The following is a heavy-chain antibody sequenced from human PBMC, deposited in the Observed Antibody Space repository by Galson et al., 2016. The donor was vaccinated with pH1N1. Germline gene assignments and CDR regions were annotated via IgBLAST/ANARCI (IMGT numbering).Heavy chain of an antibody. V-gene: IGHV3-23*01. Sequence: SLRLSCAASGFTFSHYAMHWVRQAPGKGLEWVSSISGSGGRTDYADSVKGRFTISRDNSKNTLSLKMNSPGVEDTALYYFAKHLYSSVDYFDYWGQGTLVTVSS. J-gene: IGHJ4*02. CDR3: AKHLYSSVDYFDY. CDR2: ISGSGGRT. CDR1: GFTFSHYA. D-gene: IGHD6-19*01.